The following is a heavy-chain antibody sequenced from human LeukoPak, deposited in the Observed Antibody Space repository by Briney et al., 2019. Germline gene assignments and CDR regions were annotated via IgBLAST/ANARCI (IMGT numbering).Heavy chain of an antibody. D-gene: IGHD2-15*01. J-gene: IGHJ6*03. V-gene: IGHV4-61*02. CDR1: GGSISSGSYY. CDR3: ARENVRGHYYYYYMDV. CDR2: IYTSGST. Sequence: PSETLSLTCTVSGGSISSGSYYWSWIRQPAGKGLEWIWRIYTSGSTNYNPSLKSRVTISVDTSKNQFSLKLSSVTAADTAVYYCARENVRGHYYYYYMDVWGKGTTVTISS.